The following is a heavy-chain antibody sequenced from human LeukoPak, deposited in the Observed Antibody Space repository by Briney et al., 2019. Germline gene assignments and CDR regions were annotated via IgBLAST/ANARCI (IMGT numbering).Heavy chain of an antibody. Sequence: PGGSLRLSCAASGFTFNNYDMTWVRQAPGKGLEWVSSISSSSSYIYYADSVKGRFTISRDNAKNSLYLQMNSLRAEDTAVYYCARDLIAAAVNYYYYGMDVWGKGTTVTVSS. CDR3: ARDLIAAAVNYYYYGMDV. D-gene: IGHD6-13*01. J-gene: IGHJ6*04. CDR1: GFTFNNYD. V-gene: IGHV3-21*01. CDR2: ISSSSSYI.